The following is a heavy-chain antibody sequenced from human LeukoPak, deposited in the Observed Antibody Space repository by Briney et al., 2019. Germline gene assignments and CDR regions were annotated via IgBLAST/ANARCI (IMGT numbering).Heavy chain of an antibody. J-gene: IGHJ6*02. D-gene: IGHD7-27*01. CDR3: ARRTGYLIGMDV. CDR1: GGSFSGYY. V-gene: IGHV4-34*01. CDR2: INHSGST. Sequence: SETLSLTCAVYGGSFSGYYWSWIRQPPGKGLEWIGEINHSGSTNYNPSLKSRVTISVDTSKNQFSLKLSSVTAADTAVYYCARRTGYLIGMDVWGQGATVTVSS.